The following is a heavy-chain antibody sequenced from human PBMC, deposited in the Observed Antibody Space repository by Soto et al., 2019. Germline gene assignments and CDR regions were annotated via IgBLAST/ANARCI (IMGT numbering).Heavy chain of an antibody. D-gene: IGHD1-7*01. CDR3: ARSGIWYNWNYVGWFDP. CDR1: GGSIGRTTYY. J-gene: IGHJ5*02. V-gene: IGHV4-39*07. Sequence: SETLSLTCTVSGGSIGRTTYYWGWIRQPPGQGLEWIGTIYYSGATYYNPSLKSRLTISVDTSKNQFSLKLSSVTAADTAVYYCARSGIWYNWNYVGWFDPWGQGTLVTVSS. CDR2: IYYSGAT.